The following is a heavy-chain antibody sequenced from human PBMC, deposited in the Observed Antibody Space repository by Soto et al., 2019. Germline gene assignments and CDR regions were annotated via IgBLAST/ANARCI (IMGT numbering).Heavy chain of an antibody. J-gene: IGHJ4*02. CDR3: ARLSTDILTGYYYYFDY. V-gene: IGHV5-51*01. CDR1: GSSFTSYW. D-gene: IGHD3-9*01. Sequence: GESLKISCKGSGSSFTSYWIGWVRQMPGKGLEWMGIIYHGDSDTRYSPSFQGKVTISADKSISPAYLQWSSLKASDTAMYYCARLSTDILTGYYYYFDYWGQGTLVTVSS. CDR2: IYHGDSDT.